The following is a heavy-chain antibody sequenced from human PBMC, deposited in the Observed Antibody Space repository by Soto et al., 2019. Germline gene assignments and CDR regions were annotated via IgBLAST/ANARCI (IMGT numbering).Heavy chain of an antibody. J-gene: IGHJ4*02. CDR3: AKGNGVFDY. CDR2: ITGSGAST. CDR1: GFTFSSYA. V-gene: IGHV3-23*01. D-gene: IGHD2-8*01. Sequence: EVQLLGSGGGLVQPGGSLRLSWAASGFTFSSYALYWVRQAPGKGLEWVSAITGSGASTYYADSVKGRFTISRDNSKDTVYMQMNSLRAEDTGVYYCAKGNGVFDYWGQGVLVTVSS.